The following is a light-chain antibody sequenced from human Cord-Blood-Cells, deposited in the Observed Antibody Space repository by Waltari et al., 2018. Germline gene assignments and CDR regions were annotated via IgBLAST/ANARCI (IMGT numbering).Light chain of an antibody. Sequence: EIVLTQSPGTLSLSPGERATLSCRASQSVSSSYLAWYQQKPGQAPRLLIYGASXRATGIPDRFSGSGSGTDFTLTISRLEPEDFAVYYCQQYGSSPYTFGQGTKLEIK. CDR3: QQYGSSPYT. J-gene: IGKJ2*01. CDR1: QSVSSSY. CDR2: GAS. V-gene: IGKV3-20*01.